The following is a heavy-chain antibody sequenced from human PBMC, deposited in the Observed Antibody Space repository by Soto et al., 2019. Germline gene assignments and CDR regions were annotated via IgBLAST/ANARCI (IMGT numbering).Heavy chain of an antibody. Sequence: QVQLVESGGGVVQPGRSLRLSCAASGFTFSSYGMHWVRQAPGKGLEWVAVISYDGSNKYYADSVKGRFTISRDNSKNPLYLQMNSLRAEDTAVYYCAKGKVAAAAATDYWGQGTLVTVSS. J-gene: IGHJ4*02. CDR2: ISYDGSNK. D-gene: IGHD6-13*01. CDR1: GFTFSSYG. V-gene: IGHV3-30*18. CDR3: AKGKVAAAAATDY.